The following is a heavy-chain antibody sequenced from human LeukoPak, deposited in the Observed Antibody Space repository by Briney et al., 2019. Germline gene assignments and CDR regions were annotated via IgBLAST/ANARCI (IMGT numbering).Heavy chain of an antibody. Sequence: ASVKVSCKASGFTFTSSAVQWVRQARGQRLEWIGWIVVGSGNTNYAQKFQEGVTITRDMSTSTAYMELSSLRSEDTAVYYCAADLAARLSYGMDVWGQGTTVTVSS. CDR2: IVVGSGNT. CDR1: GFTFTSSA. D-gene: IGHD6-6*01. V-gene: IGHV1-58*01. J-gene: IGHJ6*02. CDR3: AADLAARLSYGMDV.